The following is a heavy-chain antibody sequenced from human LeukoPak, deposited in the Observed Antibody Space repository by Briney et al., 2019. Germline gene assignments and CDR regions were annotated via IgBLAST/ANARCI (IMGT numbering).Heavy chain of an antibody. CDR2: IKQDGSEK. D-gene: IGHD3-3*01. V-gene: IGHV3-7*01. CDR1: GFTFSSYW. Sequence: GGSLRLSCAASGFTFSSYWMSWVRQAPGKGLEWVANIKQDGSEKYYVDSVKGRYTISRDNAKNSLYLQMNSLRAEDTAVYYCASPLITILGVVTDYWGQGTLVTVSS. J-gene: IGHJ4*02. CDR3: ASPLITILGVVTDY.